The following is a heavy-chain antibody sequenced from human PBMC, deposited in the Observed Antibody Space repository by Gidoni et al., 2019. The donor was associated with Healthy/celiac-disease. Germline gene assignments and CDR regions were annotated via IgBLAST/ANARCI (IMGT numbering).Heavy chain of an antibody. CDR3: ARTMTTVTKRSAFDI. V-gene: IGHV3-7*01. Sequence: EVQLVESGGGLVQPGGSLRLSFAASGFTFSSYWMSWVRQAPGKGLEWVANIKQDGSEKDYVDSVKGRFTISRDNAKNSLYLQMNSLRAEDTAVYYCARTMTTVTKRSAFDIWGQGTMVTVSS. D-gene: IGHD4-17*01. J-gene: IGHJ3*02. CDR2: IKQDGSEK. CDR1: GFTFSSYW.